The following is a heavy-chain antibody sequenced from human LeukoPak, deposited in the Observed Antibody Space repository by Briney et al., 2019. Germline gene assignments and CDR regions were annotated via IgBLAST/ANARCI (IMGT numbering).Heavy chain of an antibody. J-gene: IGHJ4*02. Sequence: SETLSLTCTVSGGSLSFSYWSWIRQPAGKGLEWIGRIYSSGSTNYNPSLKSRVTMSVDTSKNQFSLKLTSVTAADTAVYYCARVELATIDHFDHWGQGILVTVSS. CDR3: ARVELATIDHFDH. CDR1: GGSLSFSY. V-gene: IGHV4-4*07. CDR2: IYSSGST. D-gene: IGHD5-24*01.